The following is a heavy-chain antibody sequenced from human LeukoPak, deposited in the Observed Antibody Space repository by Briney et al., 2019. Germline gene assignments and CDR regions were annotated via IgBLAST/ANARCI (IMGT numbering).Heavy chain of an antibody. CDR1: GFTFRNYV. D-gene: IGHD3-22*01. V-gene: IGHV3-23*01. CDR2: ISSSGDST. Sequence: TGGSLGLSCAASGFTFRNYVIHWVRQAPGKGLEWVTAISSSGDSTYYADSVKGRFTISRDNSKNTLYLQMNSLRAEDTAVYYCTKDQTPYDSSGYYDYWGQGTLVTVSS. J-gene: IGHJ4*02. CDR3: TKDQTPYDSSGYYDY.